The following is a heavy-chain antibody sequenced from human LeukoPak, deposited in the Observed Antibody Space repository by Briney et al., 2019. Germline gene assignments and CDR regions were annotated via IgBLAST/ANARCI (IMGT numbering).Heavy chain of an antibody. CDR3: ANPEFIYSGYLSDY. Sequence: GGSMRLSCAASGFTFSSFGRQWVRQAQGKGLEGGAFIRYDGGNKYYADSVKGRFTISRDNSKNTLYLQLNTLRADDTAVYCCANPEFIYSGYLSDYWGQGTLVTVSS. D-gene: IGHD3-22*01. J-gene: IGHJ4*02. V-gene: IGHV3-30*02. CDR1: GFTFSSFG. CDR2: IRYDGGNK.